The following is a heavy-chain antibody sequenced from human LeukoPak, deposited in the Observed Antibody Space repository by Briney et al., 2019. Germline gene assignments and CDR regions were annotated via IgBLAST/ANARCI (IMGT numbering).Heavy chain of an antibody. CDR2: IYYTGST. V-gene: IGHV4-39*01. D-gene: IGHD3-16*02. CDR3: ARLYYVWGSYRFDY. CDR1: GGSISTRDYY. Sequence: KPSETLSLTCTVSGGSISTRDYYWAWIRQPPGKGLEWIGSIYYTGSTYYIPSLKSRVTMSVDTSKNQFSLKLSSVTAADTAVYYCARLYYVWGSYRFDYWGQGTLVTVSS. J-gene: IGHJ4*02.